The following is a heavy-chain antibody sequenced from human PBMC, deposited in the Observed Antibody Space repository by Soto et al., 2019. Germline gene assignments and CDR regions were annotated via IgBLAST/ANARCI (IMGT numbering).Heavy chain of an antibody. D-gene: IGHD4-17*01. CDR3: ARDSGDSFDGFHI. CDR1: GGSISSDGYY. V-gene: IGHV4-31*03. CDR2: IYYTVSA. Sequence: QVQLQESGPGLVKPSQTLSVTCTVSGGSISSDGYYWRWISQHPGKGMAWIGYIYYTVSAYFNPSLQSRVTISVDTSKNQFSLEVSSVTAAEAAVYFCARDSGDSFDGFHIWGQGTMVTVSS. J-gene: IGHJ3*02.